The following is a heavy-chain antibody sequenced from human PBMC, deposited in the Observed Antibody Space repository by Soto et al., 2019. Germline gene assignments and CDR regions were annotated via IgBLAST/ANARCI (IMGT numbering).Heavy chain of an antibody. Sequence: QLQLQESGPGLVKPSETLSLTCTVPGGSISRTSYYWGWIRQTPGKGLEWIGSIYYSGSTYHNPSLKSRVTISVETSKNQFSLKLSSVTAADTAVYYCAGHTYYFDYWGQGTLVTVSS. CDR3: AGHTYYFDY. J-gene: IGHJ4*02. CDR1: GGSISRTSYY. CDR2: IYYSGST. V-gene: IGHV4-39*01.